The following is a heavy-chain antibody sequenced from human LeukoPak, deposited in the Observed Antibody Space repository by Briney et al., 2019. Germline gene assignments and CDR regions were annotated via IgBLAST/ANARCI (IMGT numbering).Heavy chain of an antibody. CDR1: GGSFSGYY. V-gene: IGHV4-34*01. J-gene: IGHJ3*02. Sequence: SETLSLTCAVYGGSFSGYYWSWIRQPPGKGLEWIGEINHSGSTNYNPSLKSRVTISVDTSKNQFSLKLSSVTAADTAVYYCARQGGITMIVVIITDDPFDIWGQGTMVTVSS. CDR3: ARQGGITMIVVIITDDPFDI. CDR2: INHSGST. D-gene: IGHD3-22*01.